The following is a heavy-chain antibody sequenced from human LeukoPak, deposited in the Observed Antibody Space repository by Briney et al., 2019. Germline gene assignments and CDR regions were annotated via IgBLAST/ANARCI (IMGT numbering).Heavy chain of an antibody. V-gene: IGHV3-9*03. CDR2: ISWNSGSI. CDR1: GLTFDDYA. D-gene: IGHD3-3*01. Sequence: GGSLRLSCAASGLTFDDYAMHWVRHAPGKGLEWVSGISWNSGSIGYADSVKGRFTISRDNAKNSLYLQMNSLRVEDMALYYCAKGQNYDLYAFDIWGQGTMVTVSS. CDR3: AKGQNYDLYAFDI. J-gene: IGHJ3*02.